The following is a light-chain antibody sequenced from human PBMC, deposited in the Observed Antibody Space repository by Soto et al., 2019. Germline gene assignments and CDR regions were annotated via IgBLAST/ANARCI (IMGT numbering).Light chain of an antibody. V-gene: IGKV3-20*01. Sequence: EIVLTQSPGTLSLSPGDRATLSCRASQSVSSTYLAWYQQKPGQAPRLLIYDASSRATGIPDRFSGSGSGTDFPLTISSLEPEDFAVYYCQQYGSSPGLFTFGPGTKVDIK. CDR3: QQYGSSPGLFT. CDR2: DAS. J-gene: IGKJ3*01. CDR1: QSVSSTY.